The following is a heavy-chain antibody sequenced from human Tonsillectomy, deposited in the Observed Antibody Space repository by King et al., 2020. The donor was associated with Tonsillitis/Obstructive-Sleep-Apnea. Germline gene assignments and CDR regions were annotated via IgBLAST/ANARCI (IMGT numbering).Heavy chain of an antibody. D-gene: IGHD6-6*01. Sequence: VQLQESGPGLVKPSETLSLTCTVSGDSISSYYWSWIRQPPGKGLEWIGYIYYSGSTNYNPSLKSRVTISVDTSKNQFSLRLSSVTAADTAVYYCARAAGYISSLTRFDYWGQGTLVTVSS. J-gene: IGHJ4*02. CDR3: ARAAGYISSLTRFDY. V-gene: IGHV4-59*01. CDR1: GDSISSYY. CDR2: IYYSGST.